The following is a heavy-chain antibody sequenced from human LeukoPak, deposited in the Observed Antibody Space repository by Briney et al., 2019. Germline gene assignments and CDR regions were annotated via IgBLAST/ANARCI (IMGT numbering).Heavy chain of an antibody. CDR3: ARAGAARPPLWYYYYYMDV. CDR2: IIPIFGTA. CDR1: GGTFISYA. J-gene: IGHJ6*03. Sequence: SSVKVSCKASGGTFISYAISWVRQAPGQGLEWMGGIIPIFGTANYAQKFQGRVTTTTDESTSTAYMELSSLRSEDTAVYYCARAGAARPPLWYYYYYMDVWGKGTTVTVSS. D-gene: IGHD6-6*01. V-gene: IGHV1-69*05.